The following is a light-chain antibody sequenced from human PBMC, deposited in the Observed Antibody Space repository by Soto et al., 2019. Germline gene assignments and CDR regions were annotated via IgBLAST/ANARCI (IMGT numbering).Light chain of an antibody. CDR2: DVS. CDR3: CSYAGSYYV. V-gene: IGLV2-11*01. CDR1: SSDVGGYNY. Sequence: QSVLTQPRSVSGSPGQSVTISCTGTSSDVGGYNYVSWYQQHPGKAPKLMIYDVSKRPSGVPDRFSGSKSGNTASLTISGLQAEDEADDYCCSYAGSYYVFGTGTKLTAL. J-gene: IGLJ1*01.